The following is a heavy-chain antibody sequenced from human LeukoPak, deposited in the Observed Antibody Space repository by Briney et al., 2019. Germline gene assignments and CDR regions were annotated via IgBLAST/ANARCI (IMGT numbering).Heavy chain of an antibody. Sequence: GASVKVSCKASGGTFSSYAISWVRQAPGQGLEWMGIINPSGGSTSYAQKFQGRVTMTRDTSTSTVYMELSSLRSEDTAVYYCARVIAAAGCFDYWGQGTLVTVSS. CDR1: GGTFSSYA. J-gene: IGHJ4*02. CDR2: INPSGGST. V-gene: IGHV1-46*01. CDR3: ARVIAAAGCFDY. D-gene: IGHD6-13*01.